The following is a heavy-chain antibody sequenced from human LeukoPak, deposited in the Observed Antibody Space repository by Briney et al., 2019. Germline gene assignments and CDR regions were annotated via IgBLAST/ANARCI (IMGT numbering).Heavy chain of an antibody. Sequence: PGGSLRLSCAASGFTFSSYSMNWVRQAPGKGLEWVSSISSSSSYIYYADSVKGRFTISRDNAKNTVSLQMNSLSAEDTAVYYCVTLTSVVSEHAFDMWGQGTMVAVSP. D-gene: IGHD4-23*01. CDR3: VTLTSVVSEHAFDM. J-gene: IGHJ3*02. CDR2: ISSSSSYI. CDR1: GFTFSSYS. V-gene: IGHV3-21*01.